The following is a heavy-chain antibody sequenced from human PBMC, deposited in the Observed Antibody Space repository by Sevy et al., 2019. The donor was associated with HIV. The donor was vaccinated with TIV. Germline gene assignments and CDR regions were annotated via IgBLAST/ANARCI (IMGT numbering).Heavy chain of an antibody. CDR1: GGSISSSSYY. CDR3: ARWHYYDSSGYYPSDAFDI. Sequence: SETLSLTCTVSGGSISSSSYYWGWIRQPPGKGLEWIGSIYYSGSTYYNPSLKSRVTISVDTSKNQFSLKLSSVTAADTVEYYCARWHYYDSSGYYPSDAFDIWGQGTMVTVSS. V-gene: IGHV4-39*01. D-gene: IGHD3-22*01. CDR2: IYYSGST. J-gene: IGHJ3*02.